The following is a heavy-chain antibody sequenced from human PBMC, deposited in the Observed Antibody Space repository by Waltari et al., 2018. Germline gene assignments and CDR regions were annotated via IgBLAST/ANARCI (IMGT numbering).Heavy chain of an antibody. CDR2: KAYGGTP. CDR1: GFTFGDYT. J-gene: IGHJ4*02. D-gene: IGHD6-6*01. V-gene: IGHV3-49*03. Sequence: EVQLVESGGGLVQPGRSLRLSCSTSGFTFGDYTMSWYRQAPGKGLEWVGFKAYGGTPEYAASVKGRFTISRDDPKSVAYLQMNSLKSEDTAMYYCLRESILDYWGQGTLVTVSS. CDR3: LRESILDY.